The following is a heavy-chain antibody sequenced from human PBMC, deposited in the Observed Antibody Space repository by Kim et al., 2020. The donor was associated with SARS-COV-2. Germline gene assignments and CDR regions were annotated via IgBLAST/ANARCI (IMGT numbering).Heavy chain of an antibody. CDR1: GGSISSYY. D-gene: IGHD1-26*01. J-gene: IGHJ5*02. V-gene: IGHV4-59*08. CDR2: IYYSGST. Sequence: SETLSPTCTVSGGSISSYYWSWIRQPPGKGLEWIGYIYYSGSTNYNPSLKSRVTISVDTSKNQFSLKLSSVTAADTAVYYCARLSLGFIVGATMGWFDPWGQGTLVTVSS. CDR3: ARLSLGFIVGATMGWFDP.